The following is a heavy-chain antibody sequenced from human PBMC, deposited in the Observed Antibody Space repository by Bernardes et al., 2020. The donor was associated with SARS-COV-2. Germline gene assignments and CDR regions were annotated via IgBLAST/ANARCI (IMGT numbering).Heavy chain of an antibody. J-gene: IGHJ6*02. CDR2: MNPNSGNT. D-gene: IGHD2-15*01. Sequence: ASVKVSCKASGYTFTSYDINWVRQATGQGLEWMGWMNPNSGNTGYAQKFQGRVTMTRNTSISTAYMVLSSLRSEDTAVYYCARDAKTLDCSGGSCYSDGMDVWGQGTTVTVSS. V-gene: IGHV1-8*01. CDR1: GYTFTSYD. CDR3: ARDAKTLDCSGGSCYSDGMDV.